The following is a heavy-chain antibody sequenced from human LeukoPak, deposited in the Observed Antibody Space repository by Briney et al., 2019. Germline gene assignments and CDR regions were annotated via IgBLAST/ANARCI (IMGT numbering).Heavy chain of an antibody. D-gene: IGHD1-1*01. CDR3: ARDHNYAFDN. CDR1: GFIFSDYS. CDR2: IGIISGNT. V-gene: IGHV3-48*04. Sequence: PGGSLRLSCAASGFIFSDYSMNWVRQAPGKGLEWISYIGIISGNTKYADSVKGRFTISGDNAKNSLYLQMNSLRVEDTAVYYCARDHNYAFDNWGQGTLVTVSS. J-gene: IGHJ4*02.